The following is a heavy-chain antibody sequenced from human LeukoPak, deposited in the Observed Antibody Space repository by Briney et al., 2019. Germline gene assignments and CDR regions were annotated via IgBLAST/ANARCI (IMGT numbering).Heavy chain of an antibody. D-gene: IGHD1-26*01. V-gene: IGHV4-59*01. J-gene: IGHJ4*02. CDR3: SRESGPFCPFGH. Sequence: SETLSLTCTVSSDSIRSYYWSWIRQPPGKGLEWIGYLYYSGSTNYNPSLKSRVTISVDTSRNQFSLKLSSVTAADTAVYYCSRESGPFCPFGHWGQGTLVTVSS. CDR1: SDSIRSYY. CDR2: LYYSGST.